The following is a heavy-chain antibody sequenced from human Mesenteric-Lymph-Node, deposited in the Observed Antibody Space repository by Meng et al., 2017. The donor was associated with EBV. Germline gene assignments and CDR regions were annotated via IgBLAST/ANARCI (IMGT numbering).Heavy chain of an antibody. Sequence: LQESRPGRGLPVATPSLHCTVSGDSVSSGRCCWASIWQPPEPGLEWIGKGYNSERTKYNPSPKRRDTIAVDTTTTQLSMKLRSVTGADTAVYYCARKSIAYHVDNWFDPWGQGTLVTVSS. CDR1: GDSVSSGRCC. CDR3: ARKSIAYHVDNWFDP. J-gene: IGHJ5*02. CDR2: GYNSERT. V-gene: IGHV4-61*01. D-gene: IGHD6-6*01.